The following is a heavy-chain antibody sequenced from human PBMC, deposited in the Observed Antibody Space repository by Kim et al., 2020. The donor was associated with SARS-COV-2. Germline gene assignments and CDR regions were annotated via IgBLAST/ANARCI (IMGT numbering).Heavy chain of an antibody. CDR3: AKSSYYDILTGYYIPSPFDY. D-gene: IGHD3-9*01. CDR1: GFTFSSYA. CDR2: ISGSGGST. J-gene: IGHJ4*02. Sequence: GGSLRLSCAASGFTFSSYAMSWVRQAPGKGLEWVSAISGSGGSTYYADSVKGRFTISRDNSKNTLYLQMNSLRAEDTAVYYCAKSSYYDILTGYYIPSPFDYWGQGTLVTVSS. V-gene: IGHV3-23*01.